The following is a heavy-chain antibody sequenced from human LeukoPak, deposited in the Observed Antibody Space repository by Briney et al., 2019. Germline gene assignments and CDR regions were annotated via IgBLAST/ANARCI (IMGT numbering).Heavy chain of an antibody. CDR1: GFSLSTSGMC. Sequence: SGPTLVNPTQTLTLTCTFSGFSLSTSGMCVSWIRQPPGKALEWLARIDWDDDEHYSTSLRTRLTISKDTSKNQVVLTMTNMDPVDTATYYCAQMVGPTAGKDHFDYWGQGTLVTVSS. D-gene: IGHD6-13*01. CDR3: AQMVGPTAGKDHFDY. J-gene: IGHJ4*02. V-gene: IGHV2-70*11. CDR2: IDWDDDE.